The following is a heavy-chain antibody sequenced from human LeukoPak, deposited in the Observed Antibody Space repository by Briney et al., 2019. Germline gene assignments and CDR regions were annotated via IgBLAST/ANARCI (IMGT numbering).Heavy chain of an antibody. J-gene: IGHJ6*03. Sequence: SETLSLTCTVSGGSISSGSYYWSWIRQPAGKGLEWIGRIYTSGSTNYNPSLKSRVTISVDTSKNQFSLKLSSVTAADTAVYYCARTAYYCSSTSCARPDYYYYYYMDVWGKGTTVTVSS. CDR1: GGSISSGSYY. V-gene: IGHV4-61*02. CDR2: IYTSGST. CDR3: ARTAYYCSSTSCARPDYYYYYYMDV. D-gene: IGHD2-2*01.